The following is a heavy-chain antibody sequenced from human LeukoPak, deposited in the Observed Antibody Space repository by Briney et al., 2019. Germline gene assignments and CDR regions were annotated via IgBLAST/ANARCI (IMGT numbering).Heavy chain of an antibody. V-gene: IGHV1-69*13. D-gene: IGHD6-19*01. CDR2: IIPIFGTA. CDR1: GGTFSSYA. J-gene: IGHJ6*04. Sequence: SVKVSCKASGGTFSSYAISWVRQAPGQGLEWMGGIIPIFGTANYAQKFQGRGTITADESTSTAYMELSSLRSEDTAVYYCARVPYSSGWTNYYYYGMDVWGKGTTVTVSS. CDR3: ARVPYSSGWTNYYYYGMDV.